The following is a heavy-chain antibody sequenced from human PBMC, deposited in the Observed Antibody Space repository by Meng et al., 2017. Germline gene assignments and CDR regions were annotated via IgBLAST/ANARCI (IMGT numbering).Heavy chain of an antibody. Sequence: LKISCAASGFTFTDSAMHWVRQAPGKGLEWVAVISYDGSNKYYADSLKGRFTISRDNSKNTLYLQMNSLRAEDTAVYFCSRATVGIAVSSTGGYWGQGTLVTVSS. V-gene: IGHV3-30*04. CDR2: ISYDGSNK. D-gene: IGHD6-19*01. CDR1: GFTFTDSA. CDR3: SRATVGIAVSSTGGY. J-gene: IGHJ4*02.